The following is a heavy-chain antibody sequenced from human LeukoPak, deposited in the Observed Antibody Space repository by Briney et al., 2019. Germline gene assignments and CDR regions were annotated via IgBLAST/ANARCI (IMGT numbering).Heavy chain of an antibody. CDR1: GGSIGSYY. CDR3: ARPAYCSSTSCYKGGLFDY. CDR2: IYYSGST. D-gene: IGHD2-2*02. Sequence: SETLSLTCTVSGGSIGSYYWSWIRQPPGKGLEWIGYIYYSGSTNYNPSLKSRVTISVDTSKNQFSLKLSSVTAADTAVYYCARPAYCSSTSCYKGGLFDYWGQGTLVTVSS. J-gene: IGHJ4*02. V-gene: IGHV4-59*08.